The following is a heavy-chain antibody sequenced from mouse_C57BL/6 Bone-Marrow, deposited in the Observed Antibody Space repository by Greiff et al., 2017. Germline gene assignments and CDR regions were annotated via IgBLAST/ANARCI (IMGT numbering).Heavy chain of an antibody. Sequence: ESGPGLVKPSQSLSLTCSVTGYSITSGYYWNWIRQFPGNKLEWMGYISYDGSNNYNPSLKNRISITRDTSKNQFFLKLNSVTTEDTATYYCAREGLIYYYGSSYVDDAMDYWGQGTSVTVSS. J-gene: IGHJ4*01. V-gene: IGHV3-6*01. CDR3: AREGLIYYYGSSYVDDAMDY. D-gene: IGHD1-1*01. CDR2: ISYDGSN. CDR1: GYSITSGYY.